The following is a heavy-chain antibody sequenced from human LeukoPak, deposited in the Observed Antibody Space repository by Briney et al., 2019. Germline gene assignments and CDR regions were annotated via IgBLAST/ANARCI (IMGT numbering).Heavy chain of an antibody. D-gene: IGHD1-26*01. J-gene: IGHJ6*02. V-gene: IGHV1-8*02. CDR3: ARRGGSYYYYGMDV. Sequence: ASVKVSCKASGYTFTGYYMHWVRQAPGQGLEWMGWMNPNSGNTGYAQKFQGRVTMTRNTSISTAYMELSSLRSEDTAVYYCARRGGSYYYYGMDVWGQGTTVTVSS. CDR2: MNPNSGNT. CDR1: GYTFTGYY.